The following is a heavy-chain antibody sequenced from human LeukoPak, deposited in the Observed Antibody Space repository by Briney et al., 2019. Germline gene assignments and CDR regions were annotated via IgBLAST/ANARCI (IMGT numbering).Heavy chain of an antibody. CDR1: GFTFSKYW. J-gene: IGHJ4*02. D-gene: IGHD6-19*01. CDR2: INTDGTVT. V-gene: IGHV3-74*01. Sequence: GGSLRLSCAASGFTFSKYWMLWVRQAPGKGLESVSRINTDGTVTNYADSVKGRFTVSRDNADNTMFLQMNSLRDEDTAVYYCATKQWLAPPPDSWGQGTPVTVSS. CDR3: ATKQWLAPPPDS.